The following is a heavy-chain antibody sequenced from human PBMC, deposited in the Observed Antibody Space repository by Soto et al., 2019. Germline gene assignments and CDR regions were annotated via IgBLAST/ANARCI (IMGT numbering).Heavy chain of an antibody. CDR2: IKSDGSST. Sequence: PGGSLRLSCAASDFTFSNYWMYWVRQAPGKGLVWVSRIKSDGSSTSYADSVEGRFTISRDNSKNTAYLQMNSLKTEDTAVYYCTRPGIPAAKVPYYYSGMDVWGQGTTVTVSS. D-gene: IGHD2-2*01. CDR1: DFTFSNYW. CDR3: TRPGIPAAKVPYYYSGMDV. V-gene: IGHV3-74*01. J-gene: IGHJ6*02.